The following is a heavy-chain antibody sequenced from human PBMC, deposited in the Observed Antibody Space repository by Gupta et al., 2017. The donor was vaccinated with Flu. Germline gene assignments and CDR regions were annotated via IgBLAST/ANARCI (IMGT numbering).Heavy chain of an antibody. J-gene: IGHJ6*02. Sequence: QVQLVESGGGAVQPGRSLRPPCAASGFNFINSGLHWVRQSPGKGLEWVAFIWNDGMNKDNVKSVRGRFTISRDNSKNTLYRQMNSLRAEDTAVYFCARELIFAPPTGYAMDVWGQGTAVTVS. D-gene: IGHD3/OR15-3a*01. CDR3: ARELIFAPPTGYAMDV. CDR1: GFNFINSG. V-gene: IGHV3-33*01. CDR2: IWNDGMNK.